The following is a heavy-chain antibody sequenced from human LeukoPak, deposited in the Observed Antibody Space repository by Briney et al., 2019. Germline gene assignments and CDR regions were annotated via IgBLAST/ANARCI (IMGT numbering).Heavy chain of an antibody. D-gene: IGHD6-19*01. CDR3: AREVGSGWYAYYYYYGMDV. Sequence: SQTLSLTCAISGDSVSSNSAAWNWIRQSPSRGLEWLGRIYYRSKWYNDYAVSVKSRITINPDTSKNQFSLQLNSVTPEDTAVYYCAREVGSGWYAYYYYYGMDVWGQGTTVTVSS. CDR2: IYYRSKWYN. J-gene: IGHJ6*02. CDR1: GDSVSSNSAA. V-gene: IGHV6-1*01.